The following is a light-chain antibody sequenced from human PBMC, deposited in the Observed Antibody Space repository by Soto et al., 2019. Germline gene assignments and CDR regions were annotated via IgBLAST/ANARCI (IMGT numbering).Light chain of an antibody. CDR1: QASSYF. V-gene: IGKV1-9*01. CDR3: QQFKSYPFT. J-gene: IGKJ4*01. CDR2: GAS. Sequence: DIELTQSPSFLSASVGDRVTITCRASQASSYFLAWYQQKPGKAPKLLIYGASTLQSGVPSRFSGSGSGTEFTLTISSLQPEDFATYHCQQFKSYPFTFGGGTKVDI.